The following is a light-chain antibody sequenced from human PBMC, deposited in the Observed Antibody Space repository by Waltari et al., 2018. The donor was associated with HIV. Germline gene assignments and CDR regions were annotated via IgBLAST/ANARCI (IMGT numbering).Light chain of an antibody. CDR1: ALPKQF. Sequence: SYELTQPPSVSVSPGQTARITCSGDALPKQFAYWYQQKACQAPLRVMYKDDKRPSGIPDRFSGSMSVTTVTLISSGVQPEDEADYDCESADDSGDHWVFGGGTKLSVL. V-gene: IGLV3-25*03. CDR2: KDD. CDR3: ESADDSGDHWV. J-gene: IGLJ3*02.